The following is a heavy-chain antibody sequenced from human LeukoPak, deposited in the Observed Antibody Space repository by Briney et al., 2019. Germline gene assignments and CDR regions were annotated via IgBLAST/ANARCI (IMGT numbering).Heavy chain of an antibody. CDR1: GGSISSGGYY. J-gene: IGHJ4*02. CDR3: ARGYFNILTGYYVPH. D-gene: IGHD3-9*01. V-gene: IGHV4-31*03. CDR2: MYNSGST. Sequence: TLSLTCTVSGGSISSGGYYWSWIRQHPGKGLEWIGYMYNSGSTSYNPSLKSRVTISVDTSKNQFSLKLSSVTAADTAVYYCARGYFNILTGYYVPHWGQGTLVTVSS.